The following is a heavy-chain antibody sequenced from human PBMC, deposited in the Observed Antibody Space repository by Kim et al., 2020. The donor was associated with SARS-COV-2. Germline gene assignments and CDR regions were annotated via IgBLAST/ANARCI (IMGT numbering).Heavy chain of an antibody. CDR2: IYYSGST. Sequence: SETLSLTCTVSGGSISSSSYYWGWIRQPPGKGLEWIGSIYYSGSTYYNPSLKSRVTISVDTSKNQFSLKLSSVTAADTAVYYCARDRRYSSGSVRTPSMNYYYYGMDVWGQGTTVTVSS. J-gene: IGHJ6*02. D-gene: IGHD6-19*01. CDR1: GGSISSSSYY. V-gene: IGHV4-39*07. CDR3: ARDRRYSSGSVRTPSMNYYYYGMDV.